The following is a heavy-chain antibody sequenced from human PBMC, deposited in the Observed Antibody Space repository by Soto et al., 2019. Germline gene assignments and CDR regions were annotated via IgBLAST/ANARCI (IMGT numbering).Heavy chain of an antibody. CDR3: ARVPRFDTIFGVVHEAYQYPDY. V-gene: IGHV1-69*13. J-gene: IGHJ4*02. CDR2: IIPIFGTA. CDR1: GGTFSSYA. D-gene: IGHD3-3*01. Sequence: GASVKVSCKASGGTFSSYAISWVRQAPGQGLEWMGGIIPIFGTANYAQKFQGRVTITADESTSTAYMELSSLRSEDTAVYYCARVPRFDTIFGVVHEAYQYPDYWGQGTLVTVSS.